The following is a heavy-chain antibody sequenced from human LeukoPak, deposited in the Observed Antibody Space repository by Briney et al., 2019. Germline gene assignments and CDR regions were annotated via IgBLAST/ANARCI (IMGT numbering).Heavy chain of an antibody. CDR2: ISGSGGST. CDR3: AKSLWFGGVTHDY. D-gene: IGHD3-10*01. CDR1: GFTFRSYA. Sequence: GGSLRLSCAASGFTFRSYAMSWVRQAPGKGLEWVSSISGSGGSTYYTDSVKGRFTISRDNSKNTLYLQMNGLRGEDTAVYYCAKSLWFGGVTHDYWGQGTLVTVSS. J-gene: IGHJ4*02. V-gene: IGHV3-23*01.